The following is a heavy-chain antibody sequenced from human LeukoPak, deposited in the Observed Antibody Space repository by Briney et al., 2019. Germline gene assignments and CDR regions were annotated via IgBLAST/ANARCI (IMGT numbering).Heavy chain of an antibody. V-gene: IGHV5-51*01. Sequence: GESLKISCKGSGYSFTSYWIGLVRQMPGKGLEWMGIIYPGDSDTRYSPSFQGQVTISADKSISTAYLQWSSLKASDTAMYYCARHHSGSYYYDWYFDLWGRGTLVTVSS. CDR3: ARHHSGSYYYDWYFDL. CDR2: IYPGDSDT. CDR1: GYSFTSYW. J-gene: IGHJ2*01. D-gene: IGHD1-26*01.